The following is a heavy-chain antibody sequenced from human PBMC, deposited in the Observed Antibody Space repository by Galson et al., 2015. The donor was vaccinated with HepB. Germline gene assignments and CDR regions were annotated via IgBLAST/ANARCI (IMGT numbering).Heavy chain of an antibody. D-gene: IGHD3-22*01. CDR1: GFTFSDYY. V-gene: IGHV3-11*06. Sequence: SLRLSCAASGFTFSDYYMSWIRQAPGKGLEWVSYISSSSSYTNYADSVKGRFTISRDNAKNSLYLQMNSLRAEDTAVYYCARENYYDSSGYYGADYWGQGTLVTVSS. CDR2: ISSSSSYT. J-gene: IGHJ4*02. CDR3: ARENYYDSSGYYGADY.